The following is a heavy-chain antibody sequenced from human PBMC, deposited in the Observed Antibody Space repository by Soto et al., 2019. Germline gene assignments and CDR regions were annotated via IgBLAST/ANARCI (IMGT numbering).Heavy chain of an antibody. D-gene: IGHD3-3*01. CDR1: GFTFSSYA. J-gene: IGHJ4*02. V-gene: IGHV3-23*01. CDR3: AKVNGGLDFGVVIYFDY. CDR2: ISGSGGST. Sequence: GGSLRLSCAASGFTFSSYAMSWVRQAPGKGLEWVSAISGSGGSTYYADSVKGRFTISRDNSKNTLYLQMNSLRAEDTAVYYCAKVNGGLDFGVVIYFDYWGQGTLVTVSS.